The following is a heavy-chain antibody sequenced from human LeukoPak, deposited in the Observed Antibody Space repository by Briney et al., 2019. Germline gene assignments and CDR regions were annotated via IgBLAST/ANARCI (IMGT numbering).Heavy chain of an antibody. D-gene: IGHD3-22*01. V-gene: IGHV3-74*01. CDR3: ARDSSGYFHWFDP. CDR2: INSDGSST. Sequence: GGSLRLSCAASGFTFSSYWMHWVRQAPGKGLVWVSRINSDGSSTSYADSVKGRFTISRDNAKNSLYLQMNSLRAEDTAVYYCARDSSGYFHWFDPWGQGTLVTVSS. J-gene: IGHJ5*02. CDR1: GFTFSSYW.